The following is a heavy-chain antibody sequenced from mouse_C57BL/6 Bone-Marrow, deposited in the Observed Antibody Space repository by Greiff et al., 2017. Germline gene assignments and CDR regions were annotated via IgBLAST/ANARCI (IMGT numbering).Heavy chain of an antibody. CDR3: TGPWYFDV. J-gene: IGHJ1*03. CDR2: ISSGGDYI. CDR1: GFTFSSYA. Sequence: EVQRVESGEGLVKPGGSLKLSCAASGFTFSSYAMSWVRQTPGQGLEWVAYISSGGDYIYYADTVKGGFTTSRDNARNTLYLQMSSLESEDTAMYYCTGPWYFDVWGTGTTVTVSS. V-gene: IGHV5-9-1*02.